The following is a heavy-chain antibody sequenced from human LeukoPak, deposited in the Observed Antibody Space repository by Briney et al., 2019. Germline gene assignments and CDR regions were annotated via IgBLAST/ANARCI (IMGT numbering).Heavy chain of an antibody. CDR1: GFTFSSYE. CDR2: ISSSGSTI. Sequence: GGSLRLSCAASGFTFSSYEMNWVRQAPGKGLEWVSYISSSGSTIYYADSVKGRFTISRDNAKNSLYLQMNSLRAEDTAVYYCARVYYGSGSYYVESFGYYFDYWGQGTLVTVSS. D-gene: IGHD3-10*01. J-gene: IGHJ4*02. V-gene: IGHV3-48*03. CDR3: ARVYYGSGSYYVESFGYYFDY.